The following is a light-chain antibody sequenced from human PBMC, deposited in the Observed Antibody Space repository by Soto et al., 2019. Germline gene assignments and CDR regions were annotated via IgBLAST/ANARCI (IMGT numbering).Light chain of an antibody. CDR2: GAS. CDR3: QQYGSSIWP. Sequence: EIVLTQSPGTLSLSPGERATLSCRASQSVSSSYLAWYQQKPGQAPRLLIYGASSRATGIPDRFSGSGSGTDFTLTISRLEPDYFAVYYCQQYGSSIWPFGQGPKVDIK. CDR1: QSVSSSY. V-gene: IGKV3-20*01. J-gene: IGKJ1*01.